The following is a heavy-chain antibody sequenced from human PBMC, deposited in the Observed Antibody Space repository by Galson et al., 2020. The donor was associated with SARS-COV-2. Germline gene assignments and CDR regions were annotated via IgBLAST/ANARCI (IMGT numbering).Heavy chain of an antibody. Sequence: LSLTCTVSGGSISSGGYYWSWIRQHPGKGLEWIGYISYSGSTYYNPSLKSLLTISVDTSKNQFSLKLSSVAAADTAVYYCARARAEMTTVDAFDVWGQGTMVTVSS. J-gene: IGHJ3*01. CDR1: GGSISSGGYY. D-gene: IGHD4-4*01. CDR2: ISYSGST. V-gene: IGHV4-31*01. CDR3: ARARAEMTTVDAFDV.